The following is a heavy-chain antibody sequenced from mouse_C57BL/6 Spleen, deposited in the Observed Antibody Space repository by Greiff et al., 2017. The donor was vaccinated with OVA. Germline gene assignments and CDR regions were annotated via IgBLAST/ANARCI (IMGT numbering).Heavy chain of an antibody. V-gene: IGHV3-1*01. CDR2: ISYSGST. CDR3: ARSNYPYWYFDV. Sequence: EVQLQESGPGMVKPSQSLSLTCTVTGYSITSGYDWHWIRHFPGNKLEWMGYISYSGSTNYNPSLKSRISITHDTSKNHFFLKLNSVTTEDTATYYCARSNYPYWYFDVWGTGTTVTGSS. J-gene: IGHJ1*03. D-gene: IGHD2-5*01. CDR1: GYSITSGYD.